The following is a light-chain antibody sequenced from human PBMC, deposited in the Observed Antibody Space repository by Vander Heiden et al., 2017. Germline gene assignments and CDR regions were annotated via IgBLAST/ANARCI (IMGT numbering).Light chain of an antibody. V-gene: IGKV1-5*03. CDR1: QDINKG. Sequence: QMTQSPSTLSASVGDRVTITCRASQDINKGLGWYQQKPGKAPNLLIQKASTSESGVPSRFRGRGTTTEFTLTITSLQPDDFATYYCQQYHSYPHTFGQGTKLEI. J-gene: IGKJ2*01. CDR2: KAS. CDR3: QQYHSYPHT.